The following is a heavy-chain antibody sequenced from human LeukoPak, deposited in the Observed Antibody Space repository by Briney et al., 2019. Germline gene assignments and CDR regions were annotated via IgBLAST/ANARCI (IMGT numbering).Heavy chain of an antibody. D-gene: IGHD5-12*01. Sequence: ASVRVSCKASGYTFTGYYMHWVRQAPGQGVEGRGWINPNSGGTHYAQKFQGRVTMTRDTSISTAYMELSRLRSDDTAVYYCARDYSGYPELWGFDYWGQGTLVTVSS. CDR2: INPNSGGT. CDR1: GYTFTGYY. J-gene: IGHJ4*02. CDR3: ARDYSGYPELWGFDY. V-gene: IGHV1-2*02.